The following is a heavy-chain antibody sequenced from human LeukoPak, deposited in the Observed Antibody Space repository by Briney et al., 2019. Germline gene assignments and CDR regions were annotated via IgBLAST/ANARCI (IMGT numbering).Heavy chain of an antibody. CDR3: ARRQWLVSPEFDY. CDR1: GGTFSSYA. V-gene: IGHV1-69*13. D-gene: IGHD6-19*01. CDR2: IIPIFGTA. J-gene: IGHJ4*02. Sequence: ASVKVSCKASGGTFSSYAISWVRQAPGQGLEWIGGIIPIFGTANYAQKFQGRVTITADESTSTAYMELRSLRSDDTAVYYCARRQWLVSPEFDYWGQGTLVTVSS.